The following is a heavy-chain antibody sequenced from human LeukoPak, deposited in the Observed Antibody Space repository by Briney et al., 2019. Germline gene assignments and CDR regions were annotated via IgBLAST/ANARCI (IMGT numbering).Heavy chain of an antibody. Sequence: SQTLSLTCAISGDSVSSNSAAWNWISQSPSRGLEWLGRTYYRSKWYNDYAVSVKSRITINPDTSKNQFSLQLNSVTPEDTAVYYCARDLVGPYYYDSSGYLDWGQETLVTVSS. CDR2: TYYRSKWYN. J-gene: IGHJ4*02. V-gene: IGHV6-1*01. D-gene: IGHD3-22*01. CDR1: GDSVSSNSAA. CDR3: ARDLVGPYYYDSSGYLD.